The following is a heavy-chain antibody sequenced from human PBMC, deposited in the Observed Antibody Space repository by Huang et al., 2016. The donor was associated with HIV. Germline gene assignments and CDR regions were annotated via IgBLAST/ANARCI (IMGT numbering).Heavy chain of an antibody. CDR3: ARDPLDIRRHFDF. CDR2: IKGCNGDT. J-gene: IGHJ4*02. V-gene: IGHV1-3*01. Sequence: QVQLVQSGAEVKKPGTSVKVSCKTSGYTFSSHALHWLRQAPGQRPEWMGWIKGCNGDTKYSQKFQGRVTITSGTSANIGYMELNSLLSEDTAVYYCARDPLDIRRHFDFWGQGSLFTVSS. CDR1: GYTFSSHA. D-gene: IGHD3-3*01.